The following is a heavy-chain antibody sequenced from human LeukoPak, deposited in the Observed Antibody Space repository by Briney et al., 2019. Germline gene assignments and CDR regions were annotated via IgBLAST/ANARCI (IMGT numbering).Heavy chain of an antibody. V-gene: IGHV3-30*02. J-gene: IGHJ4*02. Sequence: LSCAASGFTFSSYGMHWVRQGPGKGLEWVAFIRYDGSNKYYADSVKGRFTISRDNSKNTMYLQMNSLRAEDTAVYYCAKAFTYYDFWSGYDYWGQGTLVTVSS. CDR1: GFTFSSYG. CDR3: AKAFTYYDFWSGYDY. D-gene: IGHD3-3*01. CDR2: IRYDGSNK.